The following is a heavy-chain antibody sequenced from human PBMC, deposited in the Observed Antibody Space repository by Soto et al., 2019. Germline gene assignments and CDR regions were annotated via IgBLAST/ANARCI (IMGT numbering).Heavy chain of an antibody. CDR1: GGTFSSYA. J-gene: IGHJ5*02. D-gene: IGHD6-13*01. CDR2: ISAYNGNT. CDR3: ARAPSSSSWFNWFDP. V-gene: IGHV1-18*01. Sequence: GASVKVSCKASGGTFSSYAISWVRQAPGQGLEWMGWISAYNGNTNYAQKLQGRVTMTTDTSTSTAYMELRSLRSDDTAVYYCARAPSSSSWFNWFDPWGQGTLVTVSS.